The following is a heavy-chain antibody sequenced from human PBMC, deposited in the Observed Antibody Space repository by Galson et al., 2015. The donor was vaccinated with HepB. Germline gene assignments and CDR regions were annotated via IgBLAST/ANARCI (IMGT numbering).Heavy chain of an antibody. Sequence: SLRLSCAASGFTVSSNYMSWVRQAPGKGLEWVSVIYSGGSTYYADSVKGRFTISRDNAKNSLYLQMNSLRAEDTAVYYCARGRGVAAAAGDAFDIWGQGTMVTVSS. CDR2: IYSGGST. CDR3: ARGRGVAAAAGDAFDI. CDR1: GFTVSSNY. D-gene: IGHD6-13*01. J-gene: IGHJ3*02. V-gene: IGHV3-53*01.